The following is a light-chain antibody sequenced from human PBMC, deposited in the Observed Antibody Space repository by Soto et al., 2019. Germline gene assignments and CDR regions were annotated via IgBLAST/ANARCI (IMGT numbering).Light chain of an antibody. V-gene: IGKV3-11*01. CDR2: DAS. J-gene: IGKJ1*01. CDR1: QSVYNNY. CDR3: QQRNDWPWT. Sequence: EIVMTQSPATLSVSPGGRATLSCRASQSVYNNYIAWYQQKPGQAPRLLISDASDRAAGVPVGFSGSGSGTDFTLTISSLEPEDFAVYFCQQRNDWPWTFGQGTKVDIK.